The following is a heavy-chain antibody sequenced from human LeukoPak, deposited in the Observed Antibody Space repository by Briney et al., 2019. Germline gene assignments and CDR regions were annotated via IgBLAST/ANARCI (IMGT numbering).Heavy chain of an antibody. CDR1: GFTFSSYA. CDR3: ASSIKDFWSGYFDY. CDR2: ISGSGGST. D-gene: IGHD3-3*01. J-gene: IGHJ4*02. V-gene: IGHV3-23*01. Sequence: PGGSLRLSCAASGFTFSSYAMSWVRQAPGKGLEWVSAISGSGGSTYYADSVKGRFTISRDNSKNTLYLQMNSLRAEDTAVYYCASSIKDFWSGYFDYWGQGTLVTVSS.